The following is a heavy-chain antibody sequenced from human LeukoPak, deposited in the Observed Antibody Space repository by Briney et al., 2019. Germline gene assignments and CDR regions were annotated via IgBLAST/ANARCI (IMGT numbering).Heavy chain of an antibody. CDR3: ARDPGDTDWYNFDF. CDR2: IHSSGST. V-gene: IGHV4-59*11. J-gene: IGHJ4*02. CDR1: GGSPSGHF. Sequence: SDTLSLTCTVSGGSPSGHFWSWFRRPPGKGLENIGYIHSSGSTNYNPSYKSRVTVSLEMSKNQFSLSLSPVTAADTAVYYCARDPGDTDWYNFDFWGQGILVTVSS. D-gene: IGHD3-9*01.